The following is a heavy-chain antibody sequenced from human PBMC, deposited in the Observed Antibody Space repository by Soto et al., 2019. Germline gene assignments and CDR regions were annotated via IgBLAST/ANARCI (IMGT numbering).Heavy chain of an antibody. CDR1: GFSVRTSG. CDR3: ARDDNLQGKAFDV. J-gene: IGHJ3*01. CDR2: IWNDGNNK. D-gene: IGHD3-10*01. Sequence: QVQLVESGGGVVQPERSLRLSCAASGFSVRTSGMHWVRQAPGKGLEWVALIWNDGNNKVYADSVKGRFTISNDNSQNTIYLQMDSLRGEDTALYYCARDDNLQGKAFDVWGQGTMVTVSS. V-gene: IGHV3-33*01.